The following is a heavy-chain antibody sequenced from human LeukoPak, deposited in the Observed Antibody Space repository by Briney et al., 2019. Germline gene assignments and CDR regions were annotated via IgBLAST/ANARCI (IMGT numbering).Heavy chain of an antibody. V-gene: IGHV3-48*03. D-gene: IGHD2-2*01. Sequence: PGGSLRLSCAASGFTFSSYAMNWVRQAPGKGLEWVSYISSRGSTIYYADSVKGRFTISRDNAKNSLYLQMNSLRAEDTAVYCCALVAIFDYWGQGTLVTVSS. J-gene: IGHJ4*02. CDR1: GFTFSSYA. CDR3: ALVAIFDY. CDR2: ISSRGSTI.